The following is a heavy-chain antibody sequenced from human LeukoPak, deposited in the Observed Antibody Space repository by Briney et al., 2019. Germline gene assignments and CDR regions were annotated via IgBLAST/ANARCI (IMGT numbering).Heavy chain of an antibody. CDR3: ARALYGDYASFDY. Sequence: GGSQRLSCAASGFTFSSYWMSWVRQAPGKGLEWVANIKQDGSEKYYVDSVKGRFTISRDNAKNSLYLQMNSLRAEDTAVYYCARALYGDYASFDYWGQGTLVTVSS. CDR2: IKQDGSEK. V-gene: IGHV3-7*01. D-gene: IGHD4-17*01. J-gene: IGHJ4*02. CDR1: GFTFSSYW.